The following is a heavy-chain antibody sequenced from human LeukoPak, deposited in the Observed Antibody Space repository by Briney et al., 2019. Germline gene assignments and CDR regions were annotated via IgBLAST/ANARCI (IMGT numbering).Heavy chain of an antibody. CDR3: ARALDLDSSGYYYVGY. Sequence: ASVKVSCKASGYTFTSYYMHWVRQAPGQGLEWMGIINPSGGSTSYAQKFQGRVTMTRDTSTSTVYMELSSLRSEDTAVYYCARALDLDSSGYYYVGYWGQGTLVTVSS. V-gene: IGHV1-46*01. CDR2: INPSGGST. D-gene: IGHD3-22*01. CDR1: GYTFTSYY. J-gene: IGHJ4*02.